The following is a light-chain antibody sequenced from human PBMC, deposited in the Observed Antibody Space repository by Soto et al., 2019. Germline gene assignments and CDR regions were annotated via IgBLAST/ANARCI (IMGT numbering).Light chain of an antibody. CDR1: QSVDSY. CDR2: DAS. J-gene: IGKJ1*01. CDR3: QQRRNWPLT. Sequence: EIMLTQSPATLSLSPGERATLSCRASQSVDSYLAWYQQKPGQAPRLLIYDASNRATGIPARFSGSGSGTDFTLTISSLEPEDSAVYYCQQRRNWPLTFGQGTKVEVK. V-gene: IGKV3-11*01.